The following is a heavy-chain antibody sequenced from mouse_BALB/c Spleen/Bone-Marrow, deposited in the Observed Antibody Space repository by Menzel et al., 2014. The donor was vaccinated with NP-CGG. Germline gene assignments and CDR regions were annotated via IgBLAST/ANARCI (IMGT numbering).Heavy chain of an antibody. CDR1: GYAFSSYW. V-gene: IGHV1-80*01. Sequence: QVQLKHSGAELVRPGSSVKISCKASGYAFSSYWMNWVKQRPGQGLEWIGQIYPGDGDTNYNGKFKGKATLTADKSSSTAYMQLSSLTSEDSAVYFCAREEGSYDGYSDYWGQGTTLTVSS. CDR3: AREEGSYDGYSDY. D-gene: IGHD2-3*01. CDR2: IYPGDGDT. J-gene: IGHJ2*01.